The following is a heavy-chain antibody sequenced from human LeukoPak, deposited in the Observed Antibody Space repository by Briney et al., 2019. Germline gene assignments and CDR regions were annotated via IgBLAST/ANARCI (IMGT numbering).Heavy chain of an antibody. V-gene: IGHV4-34*01. CDR3: AIRLAAGFYFDY. CDR2: INHSGST. CDR1: GGSFSGYY. Sequence: PSETLSLTCAVYGGSFSGYYWSWIRQPPGKGLEWIGEINHSGSTNYNPSLKSRVTISVDTSKNQFSLKLSSVTAADTAVYYCAIRLAAGFYFDYWGQRTLVTVSS. D-gene: IGHD6-13*01. J-gene: IGHJ4*02.